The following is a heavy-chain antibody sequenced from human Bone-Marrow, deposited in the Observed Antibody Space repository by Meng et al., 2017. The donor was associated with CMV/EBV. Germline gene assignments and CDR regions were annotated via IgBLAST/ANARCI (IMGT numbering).Heavy chain of an antibody. D-gene: IGHD2-2*01. CDR3: ARVSGDIVVVPAYV. Sequence: SETLSLTCTVSGGSISSSSYYWGWIRQPPGKGLEWIGSIYYSGSTYYNPSLKSRVTISVDTPKNQFSLKLSSMTAADTAVYYCARVSGDIVVVPAYVWGQGTLVTVSS. J-gene: IGHJ4*02. CDR2: IYYSGST. V-gene: IGHV4-39*07. CDR1: GGSISSSSYY.